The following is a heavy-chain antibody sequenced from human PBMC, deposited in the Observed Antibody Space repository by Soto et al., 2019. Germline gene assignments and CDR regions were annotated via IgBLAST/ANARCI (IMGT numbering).Heavy chain of an antibody. Sequence: PGGSLRLSCAASGFTFSSYGMHWVRQAPGKGLEWVAVISYDGSNKYYADSVKGRFTISRDNSKNTLYLQMNSLRAEDTAVYYCTNRNYGDLDYWGQGTLVTVSS. CDR1: GFTFSSYG. CDR3: TNRNYGDLDY. V-gene: IGHV3-30*18. D-gene: IGHD4-17*01. CDR2: ISYDGSNK. J-gene: IGHJ4*02.